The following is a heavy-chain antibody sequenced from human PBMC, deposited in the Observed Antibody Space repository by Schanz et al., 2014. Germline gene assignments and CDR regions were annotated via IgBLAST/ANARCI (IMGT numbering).Heavy chain of an antibody. V-gene: IGHV3-21*04. Sequence: EVQLVESGGGLVQPGGSLRLSCAASGFTVSSNYMSWVRQAPGKGLEWVSFLSSDSRHVYYVESAKGRFTISRDSSKNTLFLQMNSLRAEDTAVYFCARDGGRDGYNLAFDVWGQGTLVTVSS. J-gene: IGHJ3*01. CDR1: GFTVSSNY. CDR2: LSSDSRHV. CDR3: ARDGGRDGYNLAFDV. D-gene: IGHD5-12*01.